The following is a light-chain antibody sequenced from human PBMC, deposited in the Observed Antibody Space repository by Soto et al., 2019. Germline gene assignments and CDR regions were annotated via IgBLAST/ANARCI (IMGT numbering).Light chain of an antibody. CDR1: NTDLGVYGX. CDR3: FSKIRGSVYG. J-gene: IGLJ1*01. Sequence: QSALAQPASVSGSIGQSITISGSGPNTDLGVYGXFSWYKHQPGKAPKLLIYDVNNRPSGISDRFSGSKSGDTASLTISGLQADDEADYFCFSKIRGSVYGFGTGTKVTVL. CDR2: DVN. V-gene: IGLV2-14*01.